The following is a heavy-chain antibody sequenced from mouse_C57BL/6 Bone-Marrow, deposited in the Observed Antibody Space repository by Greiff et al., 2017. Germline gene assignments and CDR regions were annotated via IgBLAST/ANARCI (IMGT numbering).Heavy chain of an antibody. Sequence: QVQLKQPGAELVKPGASVKMSCKASGYTFTSYWITWVKQRPGQGLEWIGDIYPGSGSTNYNEKFKSKATLTVDTSSSTAYMQLSSLTSEDSAVYYCARPYYYGSTPDVWGTGTTVTVSS. CDR1: GYTFTSYW. CDR2: IYPGSGST. D-gene: IGHD1-1*01. V-gene: IGHV1-55*01. CDR3: ARPYYYGSTPDV. J-gene: IGHJ1*03.